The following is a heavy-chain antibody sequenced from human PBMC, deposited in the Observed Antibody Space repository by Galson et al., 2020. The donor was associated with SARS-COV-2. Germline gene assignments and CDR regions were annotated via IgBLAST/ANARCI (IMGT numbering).Heavy chain of an antibody. J-gene: IGHJ3*02. Sequence: GESLKISCAASGFTFDDYGMSWVRQAPGKGLEWVSGINWNGGSTGYADSVKGRFTISRDNAKNSLYLQMNSLRAEDTALYYCARDPTYYYDSSGYYGGAFDIWGQGTMVTVSS. D-gene: IGHD3-22*01. V-gene: IGHV3-20*04. CDR3: ARDPTYYYDSSGYYGGAFDI. CDR2: INWNGGST. CDR1: GFTFDDYG.